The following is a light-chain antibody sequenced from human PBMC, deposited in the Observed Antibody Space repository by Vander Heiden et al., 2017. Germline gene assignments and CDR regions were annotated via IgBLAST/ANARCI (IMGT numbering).Light chain of an antibody. CDR3: QQDYSTLLT. CDR1: QSVLYSSNNKNY. CDR2: WAS. Sequence: DIVTIQPPDSLALPLGERATINCKSSQSVLYSSNNKNYLAWYQQKPGQPPKLLIYWASTRESGVPDRFSGSGSGTDFTLTISSLQAEDVAVYYCQQDYSTLLTFGGGTKVEIK. V-gene: IGKV4-1*01. J-gene: IGKJ4*01.